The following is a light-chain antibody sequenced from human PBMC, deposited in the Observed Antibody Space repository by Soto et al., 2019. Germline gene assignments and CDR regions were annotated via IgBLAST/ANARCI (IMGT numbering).Light chain of an antibody. Sequence: QSALTPPRSVSGSPGQSVTISCTGTSSDVGGHNYVSWYQQYPGKAPKRLLSSVSKRPSGVPDRFSGSKSGNTASLTISGLQAEDEADYYCCSYAGSYTYVFGTGTKVTVL. V-gene: IGLV2-11*01. J-gene: IGLJ1*01. CDR3: CSYAGSYTYV. CDR2: SVS. CDR1: SSDVGGHNY.